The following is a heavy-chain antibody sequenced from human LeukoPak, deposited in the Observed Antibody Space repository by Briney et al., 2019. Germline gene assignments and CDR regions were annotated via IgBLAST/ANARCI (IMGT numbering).Heavy chain of an antibody. Sequence: GGSLRLSCLTSGFTLSTNAMSWVRQAPGKGLEWISGISGSGASTYYADSVKGRFTISRDDSRNTLYLQMNSLRAEDTAVYYCARDDYYDSSGYYWEYFQHWGQGTLVTVSS. J-gene: IGHJ1*01. CDR3: ARDDYYDSSGYYWEYFQH. D-gene: IGHD3-22*01. V-gene: IGHV3-23*01. CDR2: ISGSGAST. CDR1: GFTLSTNA.